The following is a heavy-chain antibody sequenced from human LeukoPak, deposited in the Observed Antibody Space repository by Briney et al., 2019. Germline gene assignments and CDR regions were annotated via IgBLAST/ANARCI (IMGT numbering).Heavy chain of an antibody. CDR2: IWYDGSNK. V-gene: IGHV3-33*06. D-gene: IGHD6-13*01. CDR1: GFSFSSYA. CDR3: AKDGAAAGTLSDY. Sequence: GRSLRLSCAASGFSFSSYAMHWVRQAPGKGLEWVAVIWYDGSNKYYADSVKGRFTISRDNSKNTLYLQMNSLRAEDTAVYYCAKDGAAAGTLSDYWGQGTLVTVSS. J-gene: IGHJ4*02.